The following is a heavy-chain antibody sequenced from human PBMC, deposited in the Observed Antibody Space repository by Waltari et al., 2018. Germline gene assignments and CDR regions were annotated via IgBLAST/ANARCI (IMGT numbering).Heavy chain of an antibody. CDR1: GYSISSGYY. J-gene: IGHJ4*02. Sequence: QVQLQESGPGLVKPSETLSLTCALSGYSISSGYYWGWIRQPPGKGLEWIGSIYHSGSTYYNPSLKSRVTISVDTSKNQFSLKLSSVTAADTAVYYCARRPSGYYFDYWGQGTLVTVSS. V-gene: IGHV4-38-2*01. D-gene: IGHD6-25*01. CDR2: IYHSGST. CDR3: ARRPSGYYFDY.